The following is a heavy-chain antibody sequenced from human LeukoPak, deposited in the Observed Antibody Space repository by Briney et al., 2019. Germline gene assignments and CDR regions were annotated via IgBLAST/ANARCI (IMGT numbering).Heavy chain of an antibody. J-gene: IGHJ4*02. CDR2: IYYSGST. Sequence: SETLSLTCTVSGGSISSSSYYWGWIRHPPGKGLEWIGSIYYSGSTYYNPSLKSRVTISVDTSKNQFSLKLTSVTAADTAVYYCASQSPGYSSGWYVDYWGQGTLVTVSS. V-gene: IGHV4-39*01. D-gene: IGHD6-19*01. CDR1: GGSISSSSYY. CDR3: ASQSPGYSSGWYVDY.